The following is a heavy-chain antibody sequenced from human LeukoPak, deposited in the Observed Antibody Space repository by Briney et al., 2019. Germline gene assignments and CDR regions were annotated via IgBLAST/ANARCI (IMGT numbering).Heavy chain of an antibody. CDR1: GYTFTSYD. D-gene: IGHD3-22*01. Sequence: AAVKVSCKASGYTFTSYDINWVRQATGHGLEWMGWMNPNSGNTGYAQKFQGRVTMTRNPSISTAYMELSSLRSEDTAVYYCARERKTYYYDSSGYYSSRRVDYWGQGTLVTVSS. J-gene: IGHJ4*02. CDR3: ARERKTYYYDSSGYYSSRRVDY. V-gene: IGHV1-8*01. CDR2: MNPNSGNT.